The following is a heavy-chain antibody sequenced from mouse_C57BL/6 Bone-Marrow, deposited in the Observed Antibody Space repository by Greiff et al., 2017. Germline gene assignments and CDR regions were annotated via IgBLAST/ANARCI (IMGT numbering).Heavy chain of an antibody. J-gene: IGHJ2*01. V-gene: IGHV1-55*01. CDR3: ARDTAYFDY. Sequence: QVQLQQPGAELVMPGASVKLSCKASGYTFTSYWITWVKQRPGQGLEWIGDIYPGSGSTNYNEKFKSKATLTVDTSSSTAYMQLSSLTSEDSAVYYCARDTAYFDYWGQGTTLTVSS. CDR2: IYPGSGST. CDR1: GYTFTSYW.